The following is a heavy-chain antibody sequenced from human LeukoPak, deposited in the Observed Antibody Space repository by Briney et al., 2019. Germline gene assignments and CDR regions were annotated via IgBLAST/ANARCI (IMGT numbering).Heavy chain of an antibody. V-gene: IGHV3-23*01. CDR3: AQSKTIYSSYDY. Sequence: GRSLRLSCSASGFTFSSYGMHWVRQAPGKGLEWISTITNSGGSTYYADSVKGRFTVSRDNSKNTLYLQMNSLRGEDTAVYYCAQSKTIYSSYDYWGQGTLVTVSS. J-gene: IGHJ4*02. D-gene: IGHD6-6*01. CDR1: GFTFSSYG. CDR2: ITNSGGST.